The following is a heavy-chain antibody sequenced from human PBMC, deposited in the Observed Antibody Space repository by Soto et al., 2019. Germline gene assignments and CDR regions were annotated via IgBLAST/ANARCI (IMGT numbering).Heavy chain of an antibody. Sequence: PSETLSLTCAVYGGSFSGYYWSWIRQPPGKGLEWIGEINHSGSTNYNPSLKSRVTISVDTSKNQFSLKLSSVTAADTAVDYCPGREVYVWCGGGDYYYYGMDVWGQGTTVTVSS. V-gene: IGHV4-34*01. CDR1: GGSFSGYY. CDR3: PGREVYVWCGGGDYYYYGMDV. D-gene: IGHD3-10*01. CDR2: INHSGST. J-gene: IGHJ6*02.